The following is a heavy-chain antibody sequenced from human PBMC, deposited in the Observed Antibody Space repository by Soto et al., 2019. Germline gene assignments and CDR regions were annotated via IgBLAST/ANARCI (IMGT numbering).Heavy chain of an antibody. CDR3: ARRRSSTAFDI. CDR1: GYDFASYW. D-gene: IGHD2-2*01. CDR2: IYPGDSDT. V-gene: IGHV5-51*01. Sequence: LGESLKISCKASGYDFASYWIGWVRQKPGKGLEWMGMIYPGDSDTRYSPSFQGQVTISADKSTGTANLQWSSLKASDTAMFYCARRRSSTAFDIWGQGTMVTVSS. J-gene: IGHJ3*02.